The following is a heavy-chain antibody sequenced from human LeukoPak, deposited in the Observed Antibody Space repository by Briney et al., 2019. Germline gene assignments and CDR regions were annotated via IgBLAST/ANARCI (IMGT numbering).Heavy chain of an antibody. J-gene: IGHJ4*02. D-gene: IGHD5-24*01. CDR2: IYYSGST. CDR3: ARGGRWLQSGLNY. CDR1: GGSTSSYY. Sequence: PSETLSLTCNVSGGSTSSYYWSWIRQPPGEGLEWIGYIYYSGSTNYNPSLKSRVTISVDTSKNQFSLKLSSVTAADTAVYYCARGGRWLQSGLNYWGQGTLVTVSS. V-gene: IGHV4-59*01.